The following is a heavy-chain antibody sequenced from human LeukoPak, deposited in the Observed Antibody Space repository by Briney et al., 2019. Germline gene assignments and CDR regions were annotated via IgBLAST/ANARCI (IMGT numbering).Heavy chain of an antibody. V-gene: IGHV4-61*01. CDR2: MSNSGHT. D-gene: IGHD6-13*01. Sequence: PSETLSLTCTVSGVSISGGNYYWSWIRQPPGKGGEWIGFMSNSGHTDSNPSLKSRVTISVDTSKNQFSLKLNSVTAADTAVYYCARVSAAGTGPDYWGQGTLVTVSS. CDR3: ARVSAAGTGPDY. J-gene: IGHJ4*02. CDR1: GVSISGGNYY.